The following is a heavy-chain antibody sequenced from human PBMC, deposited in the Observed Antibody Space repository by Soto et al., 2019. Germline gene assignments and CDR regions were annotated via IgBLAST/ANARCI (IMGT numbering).Heavy chain of an antibody. CDR3: SRDLWFGESSVGY. CDR1: GGTFSSYA. Sequence: ASVKVSCKASGGTFSSYAISWVRQAPGQWLEWMGGIIPIFGTANYAQKFQGRVTMTADASTSTAYMELSSLRSDDTAVYYCSRDLWFGESSVGYWSQGTLVTVSS. J-gene: IGHJ4*02. D-gene: IGHD3-10*01. V-gene: IGHV1-69*13. CDR2: IIPIFGTA.